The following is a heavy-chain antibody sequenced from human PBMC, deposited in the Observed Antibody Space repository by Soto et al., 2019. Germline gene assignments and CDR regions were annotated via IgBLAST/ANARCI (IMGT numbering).Heavy chain of an antibody. CDR1: GFSFSSYA. Sequence: GGSLRLSCAASGFSFSSYAMHWVRQAPGKGLEWVAVISYDGSNKYYADSVKGRFTISRDNSKNTLYLQMNSLRAEDTAVYYCARIGYYVDYWGQGILVTVSS. CDR2: ISYDGSNK. V-gene: IGHV3-30-3*01. J-gene: IGHJ4*02. CDR3: ARIGYYVDY.